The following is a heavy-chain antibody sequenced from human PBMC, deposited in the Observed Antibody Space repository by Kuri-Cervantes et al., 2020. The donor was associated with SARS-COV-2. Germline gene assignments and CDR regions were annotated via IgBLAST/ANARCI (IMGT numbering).Heavy chain of an antibody. D-gene: IGHD3-3*01. CDR2: IYTSGST. CDR1: GGSISSGSYY. CDR3: ARLDQYDFWSGYYFDY. J-gene: IGHJ4*02. Sequence: SETLSLTCTVSGGSISSGSYYWSWIRQPAGKGLVWIGYIYTSGSTNYNPSLKSRVTISVDTSKNQFSLKLSSVTAADTAVYYCARLDQYDFWSGYYFDYWGQGTLVTVSS. V-gene: IGHV4-61*09.